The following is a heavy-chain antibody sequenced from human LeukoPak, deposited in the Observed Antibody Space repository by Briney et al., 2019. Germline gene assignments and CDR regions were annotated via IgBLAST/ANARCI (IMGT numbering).Heavy chain of an antibody. J-gene: IGHJ4*02. CDR3: ARGFTRARRYYYDSSGYLDY. V-gene: IGHV4-39*01. Sequence: SETLSLTCTVSGGSISSSSYYWGWIRQPPGKGLEWIGSIYYSGSTYYNPSLKSRVTISVDTSKNQFSLKLSSVTAAGTAVYYCARGFTRARRYYYDSSGYLDYWGQGTLVTVSS. D-gene: IGHD3-22*01. CDR1: GGSISSSSYY. CDR2: IYYSGST.